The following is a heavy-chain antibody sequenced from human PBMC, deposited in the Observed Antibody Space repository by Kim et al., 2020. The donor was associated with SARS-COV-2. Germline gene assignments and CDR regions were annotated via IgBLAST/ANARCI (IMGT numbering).Heavy chain of an antibody. CDR2: IYPGDSDT. Sequence: GESLKISCKGSGYSFTSYWIGWVRQMPGKGLEWMGIIYPGDSDTRYSPSFQGQVTISADKSISTAYLQWSSLKASDTAMYYCARDAGPEMATNVNDAFDIWGQGTMVTVSS. V-gene: IGHV5-51*01. CDR3: ARDAGPEMATNVNDAFDI. D-gene: IGHD5-12*01. CDR1: GYSFTSYW. J-gene: IGHJ3*02.